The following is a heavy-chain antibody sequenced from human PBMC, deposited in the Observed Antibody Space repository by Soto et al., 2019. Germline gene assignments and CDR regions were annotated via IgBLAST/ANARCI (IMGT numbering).Heavy chain of an antibody. J-gene: IGHJ3*01. Sequence: ASVKVSCKASGYIFSTFGITWVRQAPGQRLQWMAWINAYNGNRLQAKDLQGRVTMTTDTSTSTAYMEMRNLTSADTAVYYCARDRDRVADFRGQGTMVTVSS. D-gene: IGHD2-15*01. CDR2: INAYNGNR. CDR3: ARDRDRVADF. V-gene: IGHV1-18*01. CDR1: GYIFSTFG.